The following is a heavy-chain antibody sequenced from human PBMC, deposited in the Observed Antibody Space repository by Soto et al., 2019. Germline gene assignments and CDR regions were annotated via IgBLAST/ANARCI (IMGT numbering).Heavy chain of an antibody. CDR3: ARGMTPPGAPAWYYFDS. CDR1: GASITSSSY. Sequence: QVQLQESGPGLMKPSETLSLTCTVSGASITSSSYWSWIRQPAGKGLEWIGRFSLSGTTNYNPSLRSRVTMSADVSKNQSSLRLTSVTAADTALYYCARGMTPPGAPAWYYFDSWGQGTLVTVSS. D-gene: IGHD2-8*02. V-gene: IGHV4-4*07. J-gene: IGHJ4*02. CDR2: FSLSGTT.